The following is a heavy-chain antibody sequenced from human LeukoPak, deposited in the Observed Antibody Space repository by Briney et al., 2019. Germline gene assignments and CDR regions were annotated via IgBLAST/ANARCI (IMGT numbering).Heavy chain of an antibody. J-gene: IGHJ4*02. CDR1: GGSISTYY. D-gene: IGHD3-3*01. V-gene: IGHV4-4*07. CDR2: IYTSGST. CDR3: ARDRITIFGVLLFDY. Sequence: SETLSLTCTVSGGSISTYYWSWIRQPAGKGLEWIGRIYTSGSTNYNPSLKSRVTMSVDTFKNQFSLKLSSVTAADTAVYYCARDRITIFGVLLFDYWGQGTLVTVSS.